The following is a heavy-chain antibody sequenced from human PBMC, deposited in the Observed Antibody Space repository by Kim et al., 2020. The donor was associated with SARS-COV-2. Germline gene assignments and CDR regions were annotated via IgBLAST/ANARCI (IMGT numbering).Heavy chain of an antibody. CDR1: GFTFDDYA. CDR3: AKGNQFAMTVAGTSYYFDY. J-gene: IGHJ4*02. CDR2: ISWNSGSI. V-gene: IGHV3-9*01. D-gene: IGHD6-19*01. Sequence: GGSLRLSCAASGFTFDDYAMHWVRQAPGKGLEWVSGISWNSGSIGYADSVKGRFTISRDNAKNSLYLQMNSLRAEDTALYYCAKGNQFAMTVAGTSYYFDYWGQGTLVTVSS.